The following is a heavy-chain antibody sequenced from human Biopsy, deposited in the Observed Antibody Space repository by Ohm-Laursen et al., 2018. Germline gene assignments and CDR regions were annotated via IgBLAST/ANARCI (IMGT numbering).Heavy chain of an antibody. J-gene: IGHJ6*02. Sequence: GASVKVSCKASGFSFTGYYIHWVRQAPGQGLEWMGRIIPIVDIVNYAQRFQGRVTMTADKPTSTAYLDLSSLISEDTAVYYCARGGSGSGYYGMDVWGQGTTVTVSS. CDR2: IIPIVDIV. D-gene: IGHD3-10*01. CDR1: GFSFTGYY. V-gene: IGHV1-69*04. CDR3: ARGGSGSGYYGMDV.